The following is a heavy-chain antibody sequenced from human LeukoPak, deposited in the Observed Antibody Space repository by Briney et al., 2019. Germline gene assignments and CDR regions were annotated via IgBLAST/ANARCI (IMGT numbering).Heavy chain of an antibody. CDR1: GGSFSGYY. J-gene: IGHJ4*02. CDR2: INHSGST. V-gene: IGHV4-34*01. D-gene: IGHD3-16*01. Sequence: SETLSLTCAVYGGSFSGYYWSWIRQPPGKGLEWIGEINHSGSTNYNPSLKSRVTISVDTSKNQFSLKLSSVTAADTAVYYCATSRGRWAYYFDYWGQGTLVTVSS. CDR3: ATSRGRWAYYFDY.